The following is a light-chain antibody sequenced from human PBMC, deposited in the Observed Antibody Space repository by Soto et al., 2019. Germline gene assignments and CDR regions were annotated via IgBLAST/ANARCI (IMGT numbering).Light chain of an antibody. CDR2: DVS. Sequence: QSALTQPASVSGSPGQSITISCTGTSSDVGGYDYVSWYQQHPGKAPKLMIYDVSNRPSGVSNRFSGSKSGNTASLTFSGLQAEDEADYYCSSYTSSRHVVFGGGTKVTVL. CDR1: SSDVGGYDY. J-gene: IGLJ2*01. CDR3: SSYTSSRHVV. V-gene: IGLV2-14*01.